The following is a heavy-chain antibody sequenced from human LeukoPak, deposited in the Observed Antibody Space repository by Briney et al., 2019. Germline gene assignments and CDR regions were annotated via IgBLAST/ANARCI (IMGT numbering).Heavy chain of an antibody. CDR2: IYYSGST. CDR1: GGSISSGGYY. J-gene: IGHJ4*02. V-gene: IGHV4-31*03. Sequence: SETLSLTCTVSGGSISSGGYYWSWIRQHPGKGLEWIGYIYYSGSTYYNPSLKSRVTISVDTSKNQFSLKLSSVTAADTAVYYCARGRPGGDIVLMGPPSFDYWGQGTLVTVSS. D-gene: IGHD2-8*01. CDR3: ARGRPGGDIVLMGPPSFDY.